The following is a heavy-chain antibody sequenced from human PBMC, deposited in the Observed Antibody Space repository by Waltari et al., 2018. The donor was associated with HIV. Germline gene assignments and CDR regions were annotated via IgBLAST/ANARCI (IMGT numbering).Heavy chain of an antibody. D-gene: IGHD5-12*01. CDR3: AKVSIWNVDVVATYSYYFDS. V-gene: IGHV3-9*01. CDR2: ISGNSGSV. CDR1: GFSFDDYA. Sequence: EVQLVESGGGFIQPGRSLRLSCSASGFSFDDYAMHWVRQAPGKGLEGVSGISGNSGSVGYADSVKGRFTISRDNGKKSLYLQMNSLRPEDTAFYYCAKVSIWNVDVVATYSYYFDSWGQGTLVTVSS. J-gene: IGHJ4*02.